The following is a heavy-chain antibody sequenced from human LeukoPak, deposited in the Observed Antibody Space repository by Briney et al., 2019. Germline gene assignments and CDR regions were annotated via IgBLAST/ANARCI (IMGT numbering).Heavy chain of an antibody. CDR1: GDSISSSNW. V-gene: IGHV4-4*02. CDR3: ARAGGIAAAGTVGWFDP. J-gene: IGHJ5*02. Sequence: PSGTLSLTCAVSGDSISSSNWWNWVRQSPGKGLEWIGEIYHSGSTNYNPSLKSRVTISVDTSKNHFSLKLSAVTAADTAVYYCARAGGIAAAGTVGWFDPWGQGTLVTVSS. D-gene: IGHD6-13*01. CDR2: IYHSGST.